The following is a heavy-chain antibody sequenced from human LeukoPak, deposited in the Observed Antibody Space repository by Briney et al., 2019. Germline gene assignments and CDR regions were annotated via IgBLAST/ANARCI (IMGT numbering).Heavy chain of an antibody. V-gene: IGHV4-4*07. CDR1: GGSISGYC. J-gene: IGHJ4*02. CDR2: IYNIGSP. CDR3: ARGLRTDSGYDDGEDH. D-gene: IGHD5-12*01. Sequence: SETLSLTRTVSGGSISGYCWTWIRQPAGKGLGWIGRIYNIGSPNYNPALKSRVTISVDTSKNQLSLKLSSVTAADSAVYYCARGLRTDSGYDDGEDHWGQGTLVTVSS.